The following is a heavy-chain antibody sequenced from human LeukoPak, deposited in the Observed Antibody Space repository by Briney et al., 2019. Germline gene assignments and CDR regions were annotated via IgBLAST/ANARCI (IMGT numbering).Heavy chain of an antibody. Sequence: GSLRLSCAASGFTLSSYAMSWVRQAPGKGLEWVSAISGSGGSTYYADSVKGRFTISRDNSKNTLYLQMNSLRAEDTAVYYCVTYYDILTGYLLYYFDYWGQGTLVTVSS. J-gene: IGHJ4*02. CDR1: GFTLSSYA. D-gene: IGHD3-9*01. V-gene: IGHV3-23*01. CDR2: ISGSGGST. CDR3: VTYYDILTGYLLYYFDY.